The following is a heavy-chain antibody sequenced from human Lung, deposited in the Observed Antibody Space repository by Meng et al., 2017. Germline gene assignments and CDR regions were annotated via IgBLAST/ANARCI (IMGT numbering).Heavy chain of an antibody. V-gene: IGHV4-39*01. CDR2: IGHSGFT. D-gene: IGHD6-19*01. Sequence: HLWELGPGLVKPSGAMPLTCSVSGGSISTSGYYWGWIRQPPGKGLEWIGSIGHSGFTYYTPSLKSRVAVSLDTSKSQFSLMLTSVTAADTAVYYCVRSSAWVRTGFDPWGQGTLVTVSS. J-gene: IGHJ5*02. CDR3: VRSSAWVRTGFDP. CDR1: GGSISTSGYY.